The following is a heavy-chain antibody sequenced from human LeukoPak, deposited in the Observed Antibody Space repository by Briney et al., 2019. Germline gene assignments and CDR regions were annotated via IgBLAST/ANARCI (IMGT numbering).Heavy chain of an antibody. CDR2: IGSSSSSI. Sequence: KSGGSLRLSCAASGFTFSSHSMNWVRQAPGEGLEWVSSIGSSSSSIYYADSVKGRFTISRDNAKNSQYLQMNSLRGEDTAVYYCARETSEAFDIWGQGTMVTVSS. V-gene: IGHV3-21*01. J-gene: IGHJ3*02. CDR3: ARETSEAFDI. CDR1: GFTFSSHS.